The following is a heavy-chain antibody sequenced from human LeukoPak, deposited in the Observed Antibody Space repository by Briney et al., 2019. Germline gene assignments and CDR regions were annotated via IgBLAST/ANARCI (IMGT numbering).Heavy chain of an antibody. CDR3: ARGGGPTVTTRSSIDD. J-gene: IGHJ4*02. Sequence: PGGSLRLSCAASGFTFSDYYMTWIRHAPGKGLEWVSYITHSGNTIHYADSVKGRFTISRDNAENSLSLQMNSLRPEDTAIYYCARGGGPTVTTRSSIDDWGQGTLVSVSS. V-gene: IGHV3-11*01. CDR2: ITHSGNTI. CDR1: GFTFSDYY. D-gene: IGHD4-17*01.